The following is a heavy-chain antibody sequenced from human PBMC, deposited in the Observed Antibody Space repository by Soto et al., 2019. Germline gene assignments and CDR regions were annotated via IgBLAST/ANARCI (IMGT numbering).Heavy chain of an antibody. J-gene: IGHJ3*02. CDR2: ISAYNGNT. V-gene: IGHV1-18*01. CDR1: GYTFTSYG. D-gene: IGHD3-22*01. Sequence: QVQLVQSGAEVKKPGASVKVSCKASGYTFTSYGISWVRQAPGQGLEWMGWISAYNGNTNYAQKLQGRVTMTTDTSTSTAYMELRSLRSDDTAVYYCASTVNYDSSGRNNWYAFDIWGQGTMVTVSS. CDR3: ASTVNYDSSGRNNWYAFDI.